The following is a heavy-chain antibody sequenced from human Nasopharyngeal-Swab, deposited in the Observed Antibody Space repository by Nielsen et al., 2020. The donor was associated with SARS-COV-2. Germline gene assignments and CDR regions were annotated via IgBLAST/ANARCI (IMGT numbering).Heavy chain of an antibody. J-gene: IGHJ5*02. Sequence: ASVKVSCKASGYTFTGYYMHWVRQAPGQGLEWMGRINPNSGGTNYAQKFQGRVTMTRDTSISTAYMELSRLRSDDTAVYYCARGLSGTDVRFDPWGQGTLVTVSS. V-gene: IGHV1-2*06. CDR2: INPNSGGT. CDR1: GYTFTGYY. CDR3: ARGLSGTDVRFDP. D-gene: IGHD6-13*01.